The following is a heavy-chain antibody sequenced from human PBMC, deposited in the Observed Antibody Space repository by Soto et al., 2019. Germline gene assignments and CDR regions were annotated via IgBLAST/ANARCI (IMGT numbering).Heavy chain of an antibody. Sequence: TLALPWTVFGGTLQLGGYSRSCIRPTPGKGLEWLGDIAHLERTFYNPSVKSRRSLSIDRTRNQFSLSVSSMAAADKAVYYCARGCSYDSFDFWGRGIQATVSS. J-gene: IGHJ4*02. CDR2: IAHLERT. D-gene: IGHD2-15*01. CDR1: GGTLQLGGYS. CDR3: ARGCSYDSFDF. V-gene: IGHV4-30-2*02.